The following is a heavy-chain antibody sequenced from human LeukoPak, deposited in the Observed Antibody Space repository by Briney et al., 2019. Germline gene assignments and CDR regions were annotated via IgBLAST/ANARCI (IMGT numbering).Heavy chain of an antibody. V-gene: IGHV3-23*01. CDR3: AKAMTTVTSGNWFDT. CDR2: ISGRGADT. CDR1: GFTFSSYA. D-gene: IGHD4-17*01. Sequence: GGSLRLSCAASGFTFSSYAIAGAPRPPGRGWEGVSGISGRGADTYYADSVKGRFTISRDNSKNTLYLQMNSLRAEDTAVYYCAKAMTTVTSGNWFDTWGQGTLVTVSS. J-gene: IGHJ5*02.